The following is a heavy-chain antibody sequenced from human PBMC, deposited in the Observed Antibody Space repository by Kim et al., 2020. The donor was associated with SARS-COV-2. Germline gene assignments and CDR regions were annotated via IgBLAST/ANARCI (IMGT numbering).Heavy chain of an antibody. D-gene: IGHD2-2*01. V-gene: IGHV1-24*01. CDR2: FDPEDAET. Sequence: ASVKVSCKVSGYTLTELSIHWVRQAPGKGLEWMGGFDPEDAETIYAQKFQGRVTMTEDTSTDTAYMELSSLRSEDTAVYYRASGRQLRVVGWFDPWGQGTLVTVSS. CDR1: GYTLTELS. CDR3: ASGRQLRVVGWFDP. J-gene: IGHJ5*02.